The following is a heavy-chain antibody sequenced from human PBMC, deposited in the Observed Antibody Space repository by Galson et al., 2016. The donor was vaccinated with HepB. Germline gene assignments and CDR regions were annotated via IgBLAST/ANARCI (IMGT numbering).Heavy chain of an antibody. V-gene: IGHV1-2*02. J-gene: IGHJ1*01. Sequence: SVKVSCKASGYTFTGFYMHWVRQAPGQGLEWMGWINPNSGGTHSAQKFQGRVSLTRDTSISTAYMELSRLRSDDTAVYYCAREYLSGTETEFFQHWGQGTLVTVPS. D-gene: IGHD6-13*01. CDR1: GYTFTGFY. CDR3: AREYLSGTETEFFQH. CDR2: INPNSGGT.